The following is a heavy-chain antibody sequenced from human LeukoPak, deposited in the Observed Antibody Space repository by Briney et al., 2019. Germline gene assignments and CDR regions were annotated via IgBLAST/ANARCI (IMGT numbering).Heavy chain of an antibody. CDR1: GFTVSSNY. Sequence: GGALRLSCAASGFTVSSNYMSWVRQAPGKGLEWVSVIYSGGSTYYTDSVKGRFTISRDNSKKTVFIQMNSLRAEDTAVYFCARDRDSSVDDAFDIWGQGTMVTVSS. D-gene: IGHD3-22*01. CDR3: ARDRDSSVDDAFDI. J-gene: IGHJ3*02. V-gene: IGHV3-53*01. CDR2: IYSGGST.